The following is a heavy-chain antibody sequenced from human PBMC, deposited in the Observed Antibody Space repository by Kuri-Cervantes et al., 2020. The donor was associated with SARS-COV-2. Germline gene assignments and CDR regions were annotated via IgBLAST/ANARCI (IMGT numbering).Heavy chain of an antibody. CDR3: AAESIAAAGNVPLGGD. Sequence: GGSLRLSCAASGFTFSSYSMNWVRQAPGKGLEWVSSISSSSSYIYYADSVKGRFTISRDNAKNSLYLQMNSLRAEDTAVYYCAAESIAAAGNVPLGGDWGQGTLVTVSS. J-gene: IGHJ4*02. CDR1: GFTFSSYS. D-gene: IGHD6-13*01. V-gene: IGHV3-21*01. CDR2: ISSSSSYI.